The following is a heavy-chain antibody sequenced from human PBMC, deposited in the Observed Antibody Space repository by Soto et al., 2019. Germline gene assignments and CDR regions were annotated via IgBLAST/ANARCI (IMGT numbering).Heavy chain of an antibody. J-gene: IGHJ5*02. CDR3: ARAHCTNGVCYSVNWFDP. D-gene: IGHD2-8*01. Sequence: SETLSLTCNVSGGAIDRGGYYWCWIRQHPGKGLEWIGYIYYTGSTYYNPSLKSRVSISVDTSKNQFSLKLSSVTAADTAVYYCARAHCTNGVCYSVNWFDPWGQGTLVTVSS. CDR1: GGAIDRGGYY. V-gene: IGHV4-31*03. CDR2: IYYTGST.